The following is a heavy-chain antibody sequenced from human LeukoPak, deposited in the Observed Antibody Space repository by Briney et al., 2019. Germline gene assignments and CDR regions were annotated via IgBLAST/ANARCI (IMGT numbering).Heavy chain of an antibody. CDR2: IYHSGTT. J-gene: IGHJ4*02. V-gene: IGHV4-31*03. Sequence: PSETLSLTCTVSGDSMTRGGYYWSWVPQHPGKGLEWIGFIYHSGTTFYNPSLEGRAAISVDTSQNQFSLKLTSVTAADTAVYYCARAVDYRNYFDYWGQGTLVTVSS. CDR3: ARAVDYRNYFDY. CDR1: GDSMTRGGYY. D-gene: IGHD4-11*01.